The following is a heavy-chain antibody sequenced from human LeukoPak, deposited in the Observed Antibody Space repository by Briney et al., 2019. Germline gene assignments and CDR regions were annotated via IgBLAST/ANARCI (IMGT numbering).Heavy chain of an antibody. D-gene: IGHD3-22*01. CDR3: TTTSKNYDSSGYYWYYYYGMDV. Sequence: PGGSLRLSCAASGFTFSNAWMSWVRQAPGKGLEWVGRIKSKTDGGTTDYAAPVKGRFTISRDDSKNTLYLQMNSLKTEDTAVYYCTTTSKNYDSSGYYWYYYYGMDVWGQGTTVTVSS. J-gene: IGHJ6*02. CDR1: GFTFSNAW. CDR2: IKSKTDGGTT. V-gene: IGHV3-15*01.